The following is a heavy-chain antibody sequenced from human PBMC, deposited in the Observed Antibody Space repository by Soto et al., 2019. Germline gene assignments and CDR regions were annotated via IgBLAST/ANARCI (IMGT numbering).Heavy chain of an antibody. CDR2: IKNDGTST. J-gene: IGHJ5*02. V-gene: IGHV3-23*01. Sequence: GGSLRLSCVASGFNFDNYGMSWVRQAPGEGLEWVSAIKNDGTSTYYAASVEDRFTISSDNSKNTLYLQLNSLRAEDTAVYYCAQLGLMTFSHKHYFNPWGRGTLVTVSS. D-gene: IGHD3-16*01. CDR3: AQLGLMTFSHKHYFNP. CDR1: GFNFDNYG.